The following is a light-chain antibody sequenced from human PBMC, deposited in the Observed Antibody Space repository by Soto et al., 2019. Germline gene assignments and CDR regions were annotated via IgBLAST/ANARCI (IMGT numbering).Light chain of an antibody. CDR1: GDDIGAYDY. CDR2: EVT. J-gene: IGLJ2*01. CDR3: NSYTNSSAVV. Sequence: ALAQPASVSGSPGQSITISCAGTGDDIGAYDYVSWYQQHPGNAPKLLVYEVTNRPSGVSDRFSGSKSGNTASLTISGLQAEDEADYYCNSYTNSSAVVFGGGTKVTVL. V-gene: IGLV2-14*01.